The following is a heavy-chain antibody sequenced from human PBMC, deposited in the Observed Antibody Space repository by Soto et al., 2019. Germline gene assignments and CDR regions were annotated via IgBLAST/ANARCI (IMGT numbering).Heavy chain of an antibody. D-gene: IGHD3-10*01. CDR2: INTDGSST. CDR3: AKRGVDTFGLSY. Sequence: EVQLVEYGGGLVQPGGSLRLSCAVSGFTFSSFWMHWVRQAPGEGLVWVSRINTDGSSTSYADSVKGRFTISRDNAKNTLYLQMNSLRVEDTAKYYCAKRGVDTFGLSYWGQRTLVTVSS. V-gene: IGHV3-74*01. CDR1: GFTFSSFW. J-gene: IGHJ4*02.